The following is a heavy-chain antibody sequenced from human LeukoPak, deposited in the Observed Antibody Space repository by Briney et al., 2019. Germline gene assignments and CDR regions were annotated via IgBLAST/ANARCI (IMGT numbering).Heavy chain of an antibody. J-gene: IGHJ4*02. CDR1: GFTFSSYG. D-gene: IGHD3-10*01. CDR3: ARLYGSGSLDY. V-gene: IGHV3-30*02. CDR2: IRYDGSNK. Sequence: PGGSLRLSCAASGFTFSSYGMHWVRQAPGKGLEWVAFIRYDGSNKYYADSVKGRFTISRDNAKNSLYLQMNSLRAEDTAVYYCARLYGSGSLDYWGQGTLVTVSS.